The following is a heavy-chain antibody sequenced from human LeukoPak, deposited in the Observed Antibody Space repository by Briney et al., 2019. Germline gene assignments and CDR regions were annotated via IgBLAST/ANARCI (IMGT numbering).Heavy chain of an antibody. Sequence: PSQTLSLTCTVSGGSISSDYYWTWIRQPPGKGLEWIGYIYYSGRSYYNLSLKSRVTISVDTSKNQFSLKLGSVTAADTAVYYRARRRQRYCGTGGCFGDFDPWGPGTLVTVSS. V-gene: IGHV4-30-4*01. CDR3: ARRRQRYCGTGGCFGDFDP. CDR2: IYYSGRS. J-gene: IGHJ5*02. D-gene: IGHD2-21*01. CDR1: GGSISSDYY.